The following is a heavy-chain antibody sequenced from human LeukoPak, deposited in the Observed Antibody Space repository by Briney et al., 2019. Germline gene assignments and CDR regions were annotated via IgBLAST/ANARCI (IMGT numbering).Heavy chain of an antibody. Sequence: LCALSGFAFASYVMTWVRQAPGRVRECVSGISGSGGITYHADSVKGRLTISRDHSKNSLYLQMNSLRAEDTDVYYCGKKPRFSSAWDAWGQGTMVTVSS. CDR2: ISGSGGIT. D-gene: IGHD6-6*01. V-gene: IGHV3-23*01. CDR3: GKKPRFSSAWDA. J-gene: IGHJ3*01. CDR1: GFAFASYV.